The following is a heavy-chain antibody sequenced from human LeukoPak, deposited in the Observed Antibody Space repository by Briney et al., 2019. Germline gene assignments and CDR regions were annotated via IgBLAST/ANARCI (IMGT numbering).Heavy chain of an antibody. D-gene: IGHD3-22*01. J-gene: IGHJ4*02. V-gene: IGHV3-23*01. Sequence: GGSLRLSCAASGFTFSSYAMSWVRQAPGKGLEWVSAISGSGGSTYYADSVKGRFTISRDNSKNTLYLQMNSLRAEDTAVYYCAKGLWLTMISHLFDYWGQGTLVTVSS. CDR2: ISGSGGST. CDR3: AKGLWLTMISHLFDY. CDR1: GFTFSSYA.